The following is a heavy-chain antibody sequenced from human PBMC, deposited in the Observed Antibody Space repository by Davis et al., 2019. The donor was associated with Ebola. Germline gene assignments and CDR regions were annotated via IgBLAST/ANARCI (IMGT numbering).Heavy chain of an antibody. D-gene: IGHD3-10*01. CDR3: AKGRGLYYYYGMDV. CDR1: GFTFSSYG. CDR2: ISYDGSNK. V-gene: IGHV3-30*18. Sequence: GGSLRLSCAASGFTFSSYGMHWVRQAPGKGLEWVAVISYDGSNKYYADSVKGRFTISRDNSKNTLYLQMNSLRAEDTAVYYCAKGRGLYYYYGMDVWGQGTTVTVS. J-gene: IGHJ6*02.